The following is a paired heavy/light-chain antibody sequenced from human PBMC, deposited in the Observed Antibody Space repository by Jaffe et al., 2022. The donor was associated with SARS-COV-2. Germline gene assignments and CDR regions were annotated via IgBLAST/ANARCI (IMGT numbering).Light chain of an antibody. CDR2: SNN. CDR3: AAWDDSLNGPV. Sequence: QSVLIQTPSASGTPGQRVTISCSGSNSNIGSNTVNWYQQLPGTAPKVLIYSNNQRPSGVPDRFSGSKSGASASLAISGLQSEDEAYYYCAAWDDSLNGPVFGGGTKLTVL. V-gene: IGLV1-44*01. CDR1: NSNIGSNT. J-gene: IGLJ2*01.
Heavy chain of an antibody. Sequence: QVQLVQSGAEVKKPGSSVKVSCKAPGVSFNKNIISWLRQAPGQGLEWMGRIIPILGIANYAQKFQGRVTITADKATYTAYMELSSLRSEDTAVYYCASYSSSSSSANWHFDLWGRGTLVTVSS. CDR1: GVSFNKNI. CDR3: ASYSSSSSSANWHFDL. CDR2: IIPILGIA. D-gene: IGHD6-6*01. V-gene: IGHV1-69*02. J-gene: IGHJ2*01.